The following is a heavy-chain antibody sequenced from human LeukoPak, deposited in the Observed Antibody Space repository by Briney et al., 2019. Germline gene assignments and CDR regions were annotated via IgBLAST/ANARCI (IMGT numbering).Heavy chain of an antibody. CDR3: ARGLRYSSSWYCY. CDR1: GGSFSGYY. D-gene: IGHD6-13*01. J-gene: IGHJ4*02. CDR2: INHSGST. V-gene: IGHV4-34*01. Sequence: SETLSLTCAVYGGSFSGYYWSWIRQPPGKGLDWIGEINHSGSTNYNPSLKSRVTISVDTSKNQFSLKLSSVTAADTAVYYCARGLRYSSSWYCYWGQGTLVTVSS.